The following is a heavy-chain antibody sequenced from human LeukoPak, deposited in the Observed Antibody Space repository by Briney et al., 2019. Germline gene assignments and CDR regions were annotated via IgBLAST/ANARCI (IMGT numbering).Heavy chain of an antibody. CDR2: IYYSGST. Sequence: NPSETLSLTCTVSGGSISSYYWSWIRQPPGKGLEWIGYIYYSGSTNYNPSLKSRVTISVDTSKNQFSLKLSSVTAADTAVYYCARDDYITGRYNWFDPWGQGTLVTVSS. D-gene: IGHD1-14*01. CDR1: GGSISSYY. V-gene: IGHV4-59*01. J-gene: IGHJ5*02. CDR3: ARDDYITGRYNWFDP.